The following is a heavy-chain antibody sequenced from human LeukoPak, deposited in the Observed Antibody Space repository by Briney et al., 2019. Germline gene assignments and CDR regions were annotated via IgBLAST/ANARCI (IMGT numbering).Heavy chain of an antibody. D-gene: IGHD3-10*01. V-gene: IGHV3-74*01. CDR3: ARYYGSGSHSVDY. J-gene: IGHJ4*02. CDR1: GFTFSSYW. Sequence: GGSLRLSCAASGFTFSSYWMHWVRQAPGKGLVWVSRINGDGSSTTYADSVKGRFTISRDNARNTMYLQMNSLRAEDTAVYYCARYYGSGSHSVDYWGQGTLVSVSS. CDR2: INGDGSST.